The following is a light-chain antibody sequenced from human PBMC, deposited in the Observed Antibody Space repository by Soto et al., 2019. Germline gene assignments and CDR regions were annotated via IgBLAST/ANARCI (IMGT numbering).Light chain of an antibody. Sequence: EIVMTQSPATLSVSPGERATLSCRASQSVSSNLAWYQQKPGQAPRLLIYGASTRATGIPDRFSGSGSGTEFTFNISSLQSEDFEVYYCQQYNNWPPMYTFGQGNKLEIK. CDR2: GAS. CDR3: QQYNNWPPMYT. CDR1: QSVSSN. V-gene: IGKV3-15*01. J-gene: IGKJ2*01.